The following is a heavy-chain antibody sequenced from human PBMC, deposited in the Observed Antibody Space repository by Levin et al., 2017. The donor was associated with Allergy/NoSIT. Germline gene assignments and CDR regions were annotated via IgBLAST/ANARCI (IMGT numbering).Heavy chain of an antibody. V-gene: IGHV1-69*13. Sequence: ASVKVSCKASGGTFSSYAISWVRQAPGQGLEWMGGIIPIFGTANYAQKFQGRVTITADESTSTAYMELSSLRSEDTAVYYCASVYDILTGYYPWGQGTLVTVSS. D-gene: IGHD3-9*01. CDR3: ASVYDILTGYYP. CDR2: IIPIFGTA. J-gene: IGHJ5*02. CDR1: GGTFSSYA.